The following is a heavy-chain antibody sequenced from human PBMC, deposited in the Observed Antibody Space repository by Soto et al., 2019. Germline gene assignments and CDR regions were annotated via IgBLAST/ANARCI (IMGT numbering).Heavy chain of an antibody. V-gene: IGHV1-3*04. J-gene: IGHJ4*02. Sequence: QVQLVQSGAEEKKPGASVKVSCKAFGYTFTTYALHWLRQAPGQRVEWMGWINTAPGNTEYSQNFQGRVTITRDTSASTAYMALGCLRSEDTAVYDWARTFTNYNHFACWCQGTLVTVAS. CDR3: ARTFTNYNHFAC. D-gene: IGHD1-1*01. CDR1: GYTFTTYA. CDR2: INTAPGNT.